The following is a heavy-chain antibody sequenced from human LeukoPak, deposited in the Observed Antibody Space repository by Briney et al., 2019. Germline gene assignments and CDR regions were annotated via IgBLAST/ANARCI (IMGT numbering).Heavy chain of an antibody. CDR2: ISYDGSNK. CDR1: GFTFSSYG. Sequence: PGGSLRLSCAASGFTFSSYGMHWVRQAPGKGLEWVAVISYDGSNKYYADSVKGRFTISRDNSKNALYLQMSSLRAEDTAVYYCAKDEYYDFWSGYYTWGQGTLVTVSS. J-gene: IGHJ4*02. D-gene: IGHD3-3*01. CDR3: AKDEYYDFWSGYYT. V-gene: IGHV3-30*18.